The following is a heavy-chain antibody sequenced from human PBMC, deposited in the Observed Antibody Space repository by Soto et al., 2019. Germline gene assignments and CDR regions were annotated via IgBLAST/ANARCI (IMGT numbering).Heavy chain of an antibody. CDR3: AYRPGFYPLDL. J-gene: IGHJ3*01. CDR2: TFHTGNT. CDR1: GDSISSSRW. V-gene: IGHV4-4*02. Sequence: QVQLQESGPGLVKPSGTLSLTCDVSGDSISSSRWWTWVRQPPGKGLEWIGDTFHTGNTNYNPSLKRTLHISLQKSRDQHSLKLTSVPAADTVVSSCAYRPGFYPLDLWGPGTLVTASS. D-gene: IGHD1-26*01.